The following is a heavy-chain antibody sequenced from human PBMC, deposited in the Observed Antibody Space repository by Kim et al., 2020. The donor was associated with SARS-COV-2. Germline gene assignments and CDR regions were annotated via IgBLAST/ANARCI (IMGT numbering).Heavy chain of an antibody. V-gene: IGHV3-43*02. J-gene: IGHJ5*01. CDR3: AKDRARVYFESSVYDS. Sequence: GGSLRLSCAASGFTFENFAMHWVLQVPGKSLEWVSLISGEGDITYYSDAVKGRFTISRDNKKNALYLQMDSLRIEDIALYYCAKDRARVYFESSVYDSWG. CDR1: GFTFENFA. CDR2: ISGEGDIT. D-gene: IGHD3-22*01.